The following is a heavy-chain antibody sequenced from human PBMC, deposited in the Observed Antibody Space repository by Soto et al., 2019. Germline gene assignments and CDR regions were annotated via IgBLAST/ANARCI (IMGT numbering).Heavy chain of an antibody. V-gene: IGHV3-30*18. CDR3: AKDLQAYGDYDYYCYGMDV. D-gene: IGHD4-17*01. Sequence: QVQLLDSGGGEVQPGRSLTISCAASGFTFSTYGMHWVRQTPGKGLEWVAVISYDGTNKFYSDSVKGRFTISRDNIKNTLTLQMNSLRAVDTAVYSCAKDLQAYGDYDYYCYGMDVWGLGTRVTVSS. CDR2: ISYDGTNK. J-gene: IGHJ6*02. CDR1: GFTFSTYG.